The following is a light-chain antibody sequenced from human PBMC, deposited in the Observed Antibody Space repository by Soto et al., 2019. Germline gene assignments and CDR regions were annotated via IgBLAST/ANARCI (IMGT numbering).Light chain of an antibody. Sequence: QSALTQPASVSGSPGQSITISCTGTSSDVGGYNYVSWYQQHPGKAPKLMIYEVSNRPSGVSNRFSDSKSGNTASLTISVLQAEDEADYYCSSYTSSSTQVFGTGTKVTVL. V-gene: IGLV2-14*01. CDR1: SSDVGGYNY. J-gene: IGLJ1*01. CDR3: SSYTSSSTQV. CDR2: EVS.